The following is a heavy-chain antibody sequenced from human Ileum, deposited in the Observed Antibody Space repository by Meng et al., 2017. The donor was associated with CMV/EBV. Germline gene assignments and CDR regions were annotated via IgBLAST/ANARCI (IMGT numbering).Heavy chain of an antibody. CDR3: VGHQGGPREGVRLV. J-gene: IGHJ4*02. CDR1: IFNTYG. V-gene: IGHV3-30*02. Sequence: IFNTYGIHWLRQSPGKGLEWLVFVANDGGTIYKRDDVRGRFIVPRDKFKNTVFLELNSLRVEDTAVYYCVGHQGGPREGVRLVWGQGTLVTVSS. D-gene: IGHD3-10*01. CDR2: VANDGGTI.